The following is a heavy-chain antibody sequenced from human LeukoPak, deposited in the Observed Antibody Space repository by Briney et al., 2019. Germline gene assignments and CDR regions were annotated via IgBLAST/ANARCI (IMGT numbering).Heavy chain of an antibody. V-gene: IGHV1-2*06. D-gene: IGHD3-3*01. CDR1: GYTFTGYY. CDR3: ARDGGYDFWSGYCDY. J-gene: IGHJ4*02. CDR2: ITPNSVGT. Sequence: GASVKLSYNAYGYTFTGYYIHWVRQAPGQGVEWMGRITPNSVGTNYAQRFQGRATMTRDTSISTAYMEMSRLRSDDTAVYYCARDGGYDFWSGYCDYWGQGTLVTVSS.